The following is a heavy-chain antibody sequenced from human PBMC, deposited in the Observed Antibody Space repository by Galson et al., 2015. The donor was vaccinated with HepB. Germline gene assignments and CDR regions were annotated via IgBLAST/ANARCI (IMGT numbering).Heavy chain of an antibody. CDR1: GYTFTGYS. V-gene: IGHV7-4-1*01. D-gene: IGHD6-19*01. J-gene: IGHJ4*02. CDR2: INSKTGNP. CDR3: ARDEAVARFDY. Sequence: SVKVSCKASGYTFTGYSINWVRHAPGQGLEWMGWINSKTGNPAYAQGFTGRFVLSLDTSGSTAYLQIGSLKAEDTAVYYCARDEAVARFDYWGQGTLVTVSS.